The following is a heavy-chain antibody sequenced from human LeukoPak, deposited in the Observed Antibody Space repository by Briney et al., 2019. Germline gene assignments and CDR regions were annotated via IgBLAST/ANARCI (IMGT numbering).Heavy chain of an antibody. CDR2: ISSSSSYI. Sequence: GGSLRLSCAASGFTFSSYSMNWVRQAPGKGLEWVSSISSSSSYIYYADSVKGRFTISRDKAKNSLYLQMNSLRAEDTAVYYCARDWPLDSYDAFDIWGQGTMVTVSS. CDR1: GFTFSSYS. J-gene: IGHJ3*02. CDR3: ARDWPLDSYDAFDI. V-gene: IGHV3-21*01.